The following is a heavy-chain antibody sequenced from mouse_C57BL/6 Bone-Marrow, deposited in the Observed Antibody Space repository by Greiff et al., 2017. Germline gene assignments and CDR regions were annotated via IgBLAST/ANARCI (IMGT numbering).Heavy chain of an antibody. CDR2: IDPEDGDT. Sequence: VQLQQSGAELVRPGASVKLSCTASGFNIKDYYMHWVKQRPEQGLEWIGRIDPEDGDTEYAPKFQGKATMTADTSSNTAYLQLSSLTSEDTAVYYCTLYYGSSYAWFAYWGQGTLVTVSA. CDR3: TLYYGSSYAWFAY. V-gene: IGHV14-1*01. J-gene: IGHJ3*01. D-gene: IGHD1-1*01. CDR1: GFNIKDYY.